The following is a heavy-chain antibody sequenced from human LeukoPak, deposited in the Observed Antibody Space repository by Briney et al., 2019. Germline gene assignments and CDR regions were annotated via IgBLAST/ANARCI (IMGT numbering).Heavy chain of an antibody. CDR3: ANKIVYDFDY. CDR1: GYTFTSYA. D-gene: IGHD2-8*01. Sequence: GASVKVSCKASGYTFTSYAMHRVRQAPGQRLEWMGWINGGNGNTKYSQKFQGRVTITRDTSASTAYMELSSLRSEDTAVYYCANKIVYDFDYWGQGTLVTVSS. CDR2: INGGNGNT. J-gene: IGHJ4*02. V-gene: IGHV1-3*01.